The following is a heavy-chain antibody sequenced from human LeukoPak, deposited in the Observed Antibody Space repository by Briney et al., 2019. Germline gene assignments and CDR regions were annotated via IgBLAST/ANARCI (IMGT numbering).Heavy chain of an antibody. CDR3: ARAFLLVRFDP. D-gene: IGHD3-3*02. V-gene: IGHV4-30-4*01. CDR1: GGSISSGIL. Sequence: SGTLSLTCVVSGGSISSGILWSWIRQPPGKGLEWIGYIYYSGSAYFNPSLKSRLSMSVDTSKNQFSLKLSSVTAADTAIYYCARAFLLVRFDPWGQGTLVTVSS. J-gene: IGHJ5*02. CDR2: IYYSGSA.